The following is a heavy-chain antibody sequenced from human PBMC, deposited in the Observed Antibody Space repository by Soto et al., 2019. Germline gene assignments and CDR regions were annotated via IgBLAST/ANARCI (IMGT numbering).Heavy chain of an antibody. D-gene: IGHD6-19*01. CDR1: GFTFSSYG. V-gene: IGHV3-30*18. J-gene: IGHJ6*02. Sequence: PGGSLRLSCAASGFTFSSYGMHWVRQAPGKGLEWVAVISYDGSNKYYADSVKGRFIISRDNSKNSLYLQINSLRAEDTALYYCAKDAGYSSGWNDYYYYGMDVWGQGTTVTVSS. CDR3: AKDAGYSSGWNDYYYYGMDV. CDR2: ISYDGSNK.